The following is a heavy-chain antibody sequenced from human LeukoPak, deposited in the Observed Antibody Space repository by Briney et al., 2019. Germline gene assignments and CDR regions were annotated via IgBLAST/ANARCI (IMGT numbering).Heavy chain of an antibody. V-gene: IGHV1-2*04. CDR3: ASHSSSWSDAFDI. J-gene: IGHJ3*02. CDR1: GYTFTGYY. D-gene: IGHD6-13*01. CDR2: INPNSGGT. Sequence: ASVKVSCKASGYTFTGYYMHWVRQAPGQGLEWMGWINPNSGGTNYAQKFQGWVTMTRDTSISTAYMELSRLRSDDTAVYYCASHSSSWSDAFDIWGQGTMVTVSS.